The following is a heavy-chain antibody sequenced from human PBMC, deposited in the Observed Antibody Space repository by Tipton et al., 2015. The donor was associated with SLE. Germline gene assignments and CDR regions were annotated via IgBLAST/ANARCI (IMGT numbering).Heavy chain of an antibody. V-gene: IGHV1-18*01. Sequence: QSGAEVKKPGASVKVSCKASGYTFTSYGISWVRQAPGQGLEWMGWISAYNGNTNYAQKLQGRVAMTTDTSTSTAYMELRSPRSDDTAVYYCARSGHCTGGVCYTYYYYGMDVWGQGTTVTVSS. D-gene: IGHD2-8*02. CDR3: ARSGHCTGGVCYTYYYYGMDV. CDR2: ISAYNGNT. CDR1: GYTFTSYG. J-gene: IGHJ6*02.